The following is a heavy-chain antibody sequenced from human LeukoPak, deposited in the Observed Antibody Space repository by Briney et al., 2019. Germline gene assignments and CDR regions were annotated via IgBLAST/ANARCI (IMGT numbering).Heavy chain of an antibody. CDR2: IWSDGSSK. Sequence: GGSLRLSRAASGFTFSTHAMHWVRQAPGKGLEWVAVIWSDGSSKYYADSVKGRFSISRDNSKNTLFLDMSSLRVEESAVYYCVRDRGSGYSYGMYYYFYGVDVWGQGTTVTVSS. V-gene: IGHV3-33*01. CDR1: GFTFSTHA. D-gene: IGHD5-18*01. CDR3: VRDRGSGYSYGMYYYFYGVDV. J-gene: IGHJ6*02.